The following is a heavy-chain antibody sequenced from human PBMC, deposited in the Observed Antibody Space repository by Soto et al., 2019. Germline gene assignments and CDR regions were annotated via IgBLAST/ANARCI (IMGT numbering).Heavy chain of an antibody. V-gene: IGHV5-10-1*01. D-gene: IGHD4-4*01. CDR3: ARLGHDYSNSGMDV. CDR2: IDPSDSST. CDR1: GYTFTGYW. J-gene: IGHJ6*02. Sequence: GESLKISCKGSGYTFTGYWINWVCQMPGKGLEWMGKIDPSDSSTNYSPSYSPSFQGHVTISTDKSITTAYLQWSSLKASDTAIYYCARLGHDYSNSGMDVWGQGTTVTVSS.